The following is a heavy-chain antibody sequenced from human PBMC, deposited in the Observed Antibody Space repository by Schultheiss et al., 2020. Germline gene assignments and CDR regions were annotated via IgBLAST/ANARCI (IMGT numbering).Heavy chain of an antibody. CDR1: GYTFTGYY. J-gene: IGHJ4*02. CDR2: INPNSGGT. D-gene: IGHD4-17*01. Sequence: ASVKVSCRASGYTFTGYYMHWVRQAPGQGLEWMGRINPNSGGTNYAQKFQGRVTMTRDTSISTAYMELSRLRSDDTAVYYCARSTRTTTVTTSLGYWGQGTLVKVSS. V-gene: IGHV1-2*06. CDR3: ARSTRTTTVTTSLGY.